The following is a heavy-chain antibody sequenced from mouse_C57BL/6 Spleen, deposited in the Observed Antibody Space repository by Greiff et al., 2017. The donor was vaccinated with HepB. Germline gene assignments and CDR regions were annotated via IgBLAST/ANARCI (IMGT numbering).Heavy chain of an antibody. CDR1: GYAFSSSW. CDR3: AREGVYYGSSYPYAMDY. CDR2: IYPGDGDT. Sequence: QVQLQQSGPELVKPGASVKISCKASGYAFSSSWMNWVKQRPGKGLEWIGRIYPGDGDTNYNGKFKGKATLTADKSSSPAYMQLSRLTSEDSAVYFCAREGVYYGSSYPYAMDYWGQGTSVTVSS. D-gene: IGHD1-1*01. J-gene: IGHJ4*01. V-gene: IGHV1-82*01.